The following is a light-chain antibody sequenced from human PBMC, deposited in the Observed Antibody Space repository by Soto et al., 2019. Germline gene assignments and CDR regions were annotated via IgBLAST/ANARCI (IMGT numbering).Light chain of an antibody. CDR3: KQYNSYPWT. J-gene: IGKJ1*01. CDR1: QSISSW. Sequence: DIQMAQSPSPLPASVGGRPTISWRPSQSISSWLAWYQQKPGKAPKLLIYAASSLESGVPSRFSGSGSGTEFTLTISSLQTYDFATYYCKQYNSYPWTFGQVTKVDIK. V-gene: IGKV1-5*01. CDR2: AAS.